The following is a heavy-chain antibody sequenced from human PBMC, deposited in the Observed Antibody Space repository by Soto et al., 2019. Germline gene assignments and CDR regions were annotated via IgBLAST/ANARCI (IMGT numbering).Heavy chain of an antibody. CDR2: ISGSGGST. D-gene: IGHD3-22*01. V-gene: IGHV3-23*01. CDR3: AKLIVVPRWFDP. J-gene: IGHJ5*02. Sequence: GGSLRLSCAASGFTFSSYAMGWVRQAPGKGLEWVSAISGSGGSTYYADSVKGRFTISRDNSKNTLYLQMNSLRAEDTAVYYCAKLIVVPRWFDPWGQGTLVTVSS. CDR1: GFTFSSYA.